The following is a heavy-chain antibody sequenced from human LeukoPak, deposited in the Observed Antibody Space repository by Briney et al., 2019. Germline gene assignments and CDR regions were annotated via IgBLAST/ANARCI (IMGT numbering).Heavy chain of an antibody. CDR2: ISYDGSNK. CDR3: ARDGREAGSGFYWYFDL. Sequence: GGSLRLSCAASGFTFSSYVMHWVRQAPGKGLEWVAVISYDGSNKYYADSVKGRFTISRDNSKNTLYVQMNSLRPEDTAVYYCARDGREAGSGFYWYFDLWGRGTLVTVSS. CDR1: GFTFSSYV. V-gene: IGHV3-30-3*01. J-gene: IGHJ2*01. D-gene: IGHD5-12*01.